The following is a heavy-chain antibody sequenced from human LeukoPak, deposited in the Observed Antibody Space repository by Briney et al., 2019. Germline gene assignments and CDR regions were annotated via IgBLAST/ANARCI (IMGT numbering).Heavy chain of an antibody. V-gene: IGHV5-51*01. Sequence: GESLEISCKGSGYRFTNYWIARVRQMPGKGQEGMGASNPGGSHIRYSPSFQGQVTISTDKSISTAYLKWSSLKASDTAIYYCARKNPSALRNNWFDPWGQGTLVTVSS. CDR2: SNPGGSHI. J-gene: IGHJ5*02. CDR1: GYRFTNYW. CDR3: ARKNPSALRNNWFDP.